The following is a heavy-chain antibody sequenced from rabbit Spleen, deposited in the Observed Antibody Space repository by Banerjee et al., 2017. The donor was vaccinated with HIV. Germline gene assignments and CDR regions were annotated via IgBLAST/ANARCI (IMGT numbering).Heavy chain of an antibody. CDR3: ARDAGRGDYIDGVFNL. CDR2: INAVTGKA. D-gene: IGHD8-1*01. Sequence: QSLEESGGGLVQPEGSLTLTCTAPGFSFSSSYYMCWVRQAPGKGLQWIACINAVTGKAVYATWAKGRFTISITSSTTVTLQMTSLTVADTATYFCARDAGRGDYIDGVFNLWGPGTLVTVS. J-gene: IGHJ4*01. V-gene: IGHV1S40*01. CDR1: GFSFSSSYY.